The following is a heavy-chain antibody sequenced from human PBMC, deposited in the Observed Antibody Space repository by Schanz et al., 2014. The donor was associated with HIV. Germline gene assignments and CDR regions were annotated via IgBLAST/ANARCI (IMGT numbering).Heavy chain of an antibody. CDR1: GYTFNSYG. Sequence: QVQLVQSGAEVKKPGSSVQVSCKASGYTFNSYGIVWVRQAPGQGLEWMGWINTYNGNTNYAQKFQGRVTMTTDTSTTTAYMNLRSLRSDDTAVYYCARDFSGWTEFDYWGQGTLVTVSS. V-gene: IGHV1-18*01. CDR3: ARDFSGWTEFDY. D-gene: IGHD6-19*01. CDR2: INTYNGNT. J-gene: IGHJ4*02.